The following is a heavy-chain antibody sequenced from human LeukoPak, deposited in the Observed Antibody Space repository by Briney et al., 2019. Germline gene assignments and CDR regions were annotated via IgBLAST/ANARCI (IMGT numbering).Heavy chain of an antibody. CDR2: INPSGGST. V-gene: IGHV1-46*01. J-gene: IGHJ5*02. D-gene: IGHD3-10*01. CDR3: ARSWRFGDLSALEKYNWFDP. CDR1: GYSFTSFG. Sequence: GAPVKVSCKAFGYSFTSFGISWVRQAPGQGLEWMGIINPSGGSTSYAQKFQGRVTMTRDTSTSAVYMELSSLRSEDTAVYYCARSWRFGDLSALEKYNWFDPWGQGTLVTVSS.